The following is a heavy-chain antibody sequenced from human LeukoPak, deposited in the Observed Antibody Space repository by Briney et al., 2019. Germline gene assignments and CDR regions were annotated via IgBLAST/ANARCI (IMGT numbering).Heavy chain of an antibody. V-gene: IGHV4-59*01. J-gene: IGHJ4*02. Sequence: KASETLSLTCTVSGGSISSYYWSWIRQPPGKGLEWIGYIYYSGSTNYNPSLKSRVTISVDTSKNQFSLKLSSVTAADTAVYYCARATVGASDYWGQGTLVTVSS. CDR2: IYYSGST. CDR1: GGSISSYY. D-gene: IGHD1-26*01. CDR3: ARATVGASDY.